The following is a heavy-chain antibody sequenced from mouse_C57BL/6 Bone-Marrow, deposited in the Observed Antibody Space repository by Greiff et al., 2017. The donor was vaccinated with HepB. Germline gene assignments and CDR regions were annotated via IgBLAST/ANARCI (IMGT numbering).Heavy chain of an antibody. CDR3: ARRGYYNYAMDY. CDR1: GYTFTSYW. CDR2: IDPSDSYT. Sequence: QVQLQQPGAELVMPGASVKLSCKASGYTFTSYWMHWVKQRPGQGLEWIGEIDPSDSYTNYNQKFKGKSTLTVDKSSSTAYMQLSSLTSEDSAVYYCARRGYYNYAMDYWGQGTSATVSS. V-gene: IGHV1-69*01. J-gene: IGHJ4*01. D-gene: IGHD2-12*01.